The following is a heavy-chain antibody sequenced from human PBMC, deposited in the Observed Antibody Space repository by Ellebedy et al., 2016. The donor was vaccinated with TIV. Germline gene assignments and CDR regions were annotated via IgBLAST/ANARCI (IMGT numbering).Heavy chain of an antibody. D-gene: IGHD2-15*01. V-gene: IGHV1-69*13. CDR3: ARGACSGECPLED. CDR2: IIPMVGPA. CDR1: GGTFSSYA. J-gene: IGHJ4*02. Sequence: AASVKVSCKASGGTFSSYAFSWVRQAPGQGLEWLGGIIPMVGPANYPQKFQGRVTITADEFTRTVFMKLSSLRSEDTAVYYCARGACSGECPLEDWGQGTLVTVSS.